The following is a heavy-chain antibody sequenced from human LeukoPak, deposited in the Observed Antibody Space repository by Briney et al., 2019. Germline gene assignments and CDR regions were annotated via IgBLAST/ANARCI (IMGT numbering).Heavy chain of an antibody. D-gene: IGHD3-16*01. V-gene: IGHV3-7*01. CDR2: IKQDGSEK. J-gene: IGHJ4*02. CDR3: AREGMRRGGFDY. CDR1: GFTFSSYW. Sequence: PGXXLRLSCAASGFTFSSYWMSWVRQAPGKGLEWVANIKQDGSEKYYLDSVKGLFTISRDDANNSLYLQMNSLRAEDTAVYYCAREGMRRGGFDYWGQGTLVTVSS.